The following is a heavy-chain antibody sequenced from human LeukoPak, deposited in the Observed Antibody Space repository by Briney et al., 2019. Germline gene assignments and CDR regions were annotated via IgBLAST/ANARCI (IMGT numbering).Heavy chain of an antibody. Sequence: ASVNVSCKASGYTFTSYGISWVRQAPGQGLEWMGWISAYNGNTNYAQKLQGRVTMTTDTSTSTAYMELRSLRSDDTAVYYCARAGGYYDYVWGSYRSYYFDYWGQGTLVTVSS. D-gene: IGHD3-16*02. CDR1: GYTFTSYG. V-gene: IGHV1-18*01. J-gene: IGHJ4*02. CDR3: ARAGGYYDYVWGSYRSYYFDY. CDR2: ISAYNGNT.